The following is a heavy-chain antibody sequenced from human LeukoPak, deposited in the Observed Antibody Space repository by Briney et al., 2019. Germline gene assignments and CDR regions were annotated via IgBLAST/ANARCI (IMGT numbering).Heavy chain of an antibody. CDR2: INHSGST. D-gene: IGHD2-2*01. CDR1: GGSFSGYY. Sequence: SETLSLTCAVYGGSFSGYYWSWIRQPPGKGLEWMGEINHSGSTNYNPSLESRVTISVDTSKNQFSLKLSSVTAADTAVYYCARVDCSSTSCYHYMDVWGKGTTVTVSS. J-gene: IGHJ6*03. CDR3: ARVDCSSTSCYHYMDV. V-gene: IGHV4-34*01.